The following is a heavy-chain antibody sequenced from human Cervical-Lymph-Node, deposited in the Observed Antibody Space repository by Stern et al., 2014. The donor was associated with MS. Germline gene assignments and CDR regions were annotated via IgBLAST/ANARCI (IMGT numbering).Heavy chain of an antibody. J-gene: IGHJ5*02. CDR3: ARHALTTVTTNWFDP. D-gene: IGHD4-17*01. V-gene: IGHV4-39*01. CDR2: IYYSGST. Sequence: QLQLQESGPGLVKPSETLSLTCTVSGGSISSSSYYWGWIRQPQGKGLEWIGSIYYSGSTYYNPSLKSRVTISVDTSKNQFSRKRSSVTAADTAVYYCARHALTTVTTNWFDPWGQGTLVTVSS. CDR1: GGSISSSSYY.